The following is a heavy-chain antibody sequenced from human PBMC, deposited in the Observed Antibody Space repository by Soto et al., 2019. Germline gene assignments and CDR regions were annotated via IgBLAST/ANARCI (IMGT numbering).Heavy chain of an antibody. CDR2: INSDGSST. CDR1: GFTFSSYW. V-gene: IGHV3-74*01. CDR3: ARARSYDSPLDFDI. Sequence: GGSLRLSCAASGFTFSSYWMHWVRQAPGKGLVWVSRINSDGSSTSYADSVKGRFTISRDNAKNTLYLQMNSLRAEDTAVYYCARARSYDSPLDFDIWGQGTMVTVSS. D-gene: IGHD3-3*01. J-gene: IGHJ3*02.